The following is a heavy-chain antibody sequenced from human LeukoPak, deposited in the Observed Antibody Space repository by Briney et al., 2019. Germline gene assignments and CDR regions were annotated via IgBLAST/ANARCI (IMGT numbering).Heavy chain of an antibody. CDR1: GFTFSSYW. J-gene: IGHJ4*02. CDR3: ARDGGPSWGFPFDY. D-gene: IGHD7-27*01. Sequence: GGSLRLSCAASGFTFSSYWMSWVRQAPGKGLEWVANIKQDGSEKYYVDSVKGRFTISRDNAKNSLYLQMNSLRAEDTAVYYCARDGGPSWGFPFDYWGQGTLVTVSS. CDR2: IKQDGSEK. V-gene: IGHV3-7*01.